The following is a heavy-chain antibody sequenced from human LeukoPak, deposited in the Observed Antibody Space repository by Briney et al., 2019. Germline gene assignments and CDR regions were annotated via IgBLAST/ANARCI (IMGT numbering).Heavy chain of an antibody. D-gene: IGHD1-26*01. Sequence: GSLRLSCAASGFTVSSNYMSWVSQSPGKGLDWIGSIYHSGTTYYNPSLKSRVTISVDTSENQFSLKLNSVTAADTAVYYCARDGSYYRDWFDPWGQGTLVTVS. V-gene: IGHV4-38-2*02. CDR1: GFTVSSNY. CDR3: ARDGSYYRDWFDP. J-gene: IGHJ5*02. CDR2: IYHSGTT.